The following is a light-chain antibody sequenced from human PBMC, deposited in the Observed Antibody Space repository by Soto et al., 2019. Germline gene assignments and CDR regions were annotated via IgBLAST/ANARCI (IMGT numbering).Light chain of an antibody. Sequence: DIQMTQSPSSLSASVGDRVTITCQASQDISNYLNWYQQKPGKAPKLLIYDASNLETGVPSRFSGSGSGTDSTFTISSLQPEDIATYYSQQYDNLSYTFGQGTKLEIK. CDR3: QQYDNLSYT. CDR2: DAS. CDR1: QDISNY. J-gene: IGKJ2*01. V-gene: IGKV1-33*01.